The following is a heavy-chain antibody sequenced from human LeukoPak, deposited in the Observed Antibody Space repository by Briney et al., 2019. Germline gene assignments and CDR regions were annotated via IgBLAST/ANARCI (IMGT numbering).Heavy chain of an antibody. CDR1: GFTFSSYG. CDR2: ISFDGSNE. J-gene: IGHJ4*02. Sequence: GGSLRLSCAASGFTFSSYGMHWVRQSPGRGLEWLSFISFDGSNEFYADSLKGRFTISRDNSKNTLYLQMNSLRAEDTAVYFCAKGSAAARPYYFDNWGQGTLVTVSS. D-gene: IGHD6-6*01. CDR3: AKGSAAARPYYFDN. V-gene: IGHV3-30*18.